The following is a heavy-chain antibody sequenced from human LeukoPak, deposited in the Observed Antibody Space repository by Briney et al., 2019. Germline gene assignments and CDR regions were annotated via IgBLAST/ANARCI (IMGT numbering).Heavy chain of an antibody. D-gene: IGHD6-19*01. J-gene: IGHJ4*02. V-gene: IGHV3-23*01. CDR1: GFTFSSYA. CDR2: ISGSGGST. CDR3: AKVLSAVAGTIPFDY. Sequence: GGSLRLSCAASGFTFSSYAMSWVRQAPGKGLEWVSAISGSGGSTYYADSVRGRFTISRDNSKNTLYLQMNSLRAEDTAVYYCAKVLSAVAGTIPFDYWGQGTLVTVSS.